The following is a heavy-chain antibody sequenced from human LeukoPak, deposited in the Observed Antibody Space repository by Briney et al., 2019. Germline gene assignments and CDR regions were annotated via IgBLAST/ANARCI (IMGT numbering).Heavy chain of an antibody. J-gene: IGHJ4*02. Sequence: GGSLRLSCAASGFTFDDYAMPWVRQAPGKGLEWVSGISWNSGSIGYADSVKGRFTISRDNAKSSLYLQMNSLRAEDTALYYCAKDRGVIGSSGFDYWGQGTLVTVSS. CDR1: GFTFDDYA. D-gene: IGHD3-22*01. CDR2: ISWNSGSI. V-gene: IGHV3-9*01. CDR3: AKDRGVIGSSGFDY.